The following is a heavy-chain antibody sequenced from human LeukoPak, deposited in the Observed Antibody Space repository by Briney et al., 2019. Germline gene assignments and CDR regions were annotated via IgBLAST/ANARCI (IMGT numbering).Heavy chain of an antibody. Sequence: SETLSLTCAVYGGSFSGYYWSWIRQPPGKGLEWIGEINHSGSTNYNPSLKSRVTLSVDTSKNQFSLKLSSVTAADTAVYYCARGNYQYYYGSGSYRYYYYMDVWGKGTTVTVSS. CDR3: ARGNYQYYYGSGSYRYYYYMDV. V-gene: IGHV4-34*01. D-gene: IGHD3-10*01. J-gene: IGHJ6*03. CDR2: INHSGST. CDR1: GGSFSGYY.